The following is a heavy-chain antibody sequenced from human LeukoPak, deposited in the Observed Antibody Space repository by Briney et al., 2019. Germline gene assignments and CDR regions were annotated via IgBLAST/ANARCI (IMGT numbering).Heavy chain of an antibody. J-gene: IGHJ4*02. D-gene: IGHD3-9*01. Sequence: ASVKVSCKTSGFTFTTHDMTWVRQAPGQGLEWMGWMNPDSGDTGYAQKFQGRVTMTRDTSISTAYMELSSLQSEDTAIYYCARGLGDYNTDWFPVSGYWGQGTLVTVSS. CDR3: ARGLGDYNTDWFPVSGY. V-gene: IGHV1-8*01. CDR1: GFTFTTHD. CDR2: MNPDSGDT.